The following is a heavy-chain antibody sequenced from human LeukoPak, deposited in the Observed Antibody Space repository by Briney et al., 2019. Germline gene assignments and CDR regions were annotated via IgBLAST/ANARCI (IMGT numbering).Heavy chain of an antibody. V-gene: IGHV5-51*01. Sequence: GESLKISWKGSGYSFTDYWIGWVRQMPGKGLEWMGIIYPDDSDTRYSPSFQGQVTISADKSISTAYLQWSSLKASNTAMYYCARHLGGYSTHLDYWGQGTLVTVSS. D-gene: IGHD6-13*01. CDR1: GYSFTDYW. CDR3: ARHLGGYSTHLDY. J-gene: IGHJ4*02. CDR2: IYPDDSDT.